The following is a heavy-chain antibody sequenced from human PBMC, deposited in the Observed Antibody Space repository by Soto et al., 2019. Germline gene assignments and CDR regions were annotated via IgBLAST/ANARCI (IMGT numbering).Heavy chain of an antibody. CDR3: ASITYYDFWSALSY. CDR1: GFTFSSYG. J-gene: IGHJ4*02. CDR2: ISYDGSNK. D-gene: IGHD3-3*01. Sequence: QVPLVESGGGVVQPGRSLRLSCAASGFTFSSYGMHWVRQAPGKGLEWVAVISYDGSNKYYADSVKGRFTISRDNSKNTLYLQMNSLRAEDTAVYYCASITYYDFWSALSYWGQGTLVTVSS. V-gene: IGHV3-30*03.